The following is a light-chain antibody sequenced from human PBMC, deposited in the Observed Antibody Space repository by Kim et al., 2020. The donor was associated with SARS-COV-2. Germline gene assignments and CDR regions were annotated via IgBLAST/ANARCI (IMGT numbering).Light chain of an antibody. J-gene: IGKJ2*03. Sequence: SPGESATLSCRASQSVSSYLAWYQQKPGQAPRLLIYDASNRATGIPARFSGSGSGTDFTLTISSLEPEDFAVYYCLQRSNWPPSYSFGQGTKLEI. V-gene: IGKV3-11*01. CDR2: DAS. CDR3: LQRSNWPPSYS. CDR1: QSVSSY.